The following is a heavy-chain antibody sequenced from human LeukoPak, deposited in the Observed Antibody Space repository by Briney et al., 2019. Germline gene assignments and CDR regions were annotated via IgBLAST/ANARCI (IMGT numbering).Heavy chain of an antibody. D-gene: IGHD4-17*01. V-gene: IGHV4-4*02. Sequence: SGTLSLTCVVSGGSISSSNWWSWVRQPPGKGLEWIGEIYHSGSTNYNPSLKSRVTISVDKSKNQFSLKLSSVTAADTAVYYCARDRPYYGDYEFIDPWGQGTLVTVSS. J-gene: IGHJ5*02. CDR3: ARDRPYYGDYEFIDP. CDR2: IYHSGST. CDR1: GGSISSSNW.